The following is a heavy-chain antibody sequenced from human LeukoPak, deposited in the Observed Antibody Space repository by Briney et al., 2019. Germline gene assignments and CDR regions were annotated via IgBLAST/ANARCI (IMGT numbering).Heavy chain of an antibody. J-gene: IGHJ4*02. D-gene: IGHD3-9*01. CDR1: GYTFTSYY. CDR2: INPSGGST. Sequence: ASVKVSCKASGYTFTSYYMHWVRQAPGQGLEWMGIINPSGGSTSYAQKFQGRVTMTTDTSTSTVYMELSSLRSEDTAVYYCARDTHLDILTGYYAGYYFDYWGQGTLVTVSS. V-gene: IGHV1-46*01. CDR3: ARDTHLDILTGYYAGYYFDY.